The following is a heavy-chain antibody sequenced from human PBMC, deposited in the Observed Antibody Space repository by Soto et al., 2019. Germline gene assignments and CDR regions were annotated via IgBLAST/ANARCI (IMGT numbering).Heavy chain of an antibody. CDR3: TRDGS. V-gene: IGHV3-48*01. J-gene: IGHJ1*01. D-gene: IGHD5-12*01. CDR2: ISDSGSTI. CDR1: GFPFSSYA. Sequence: EVQLVESGGGLVQPGGSLRLSCAASGFPFSSYAMNWVRQTPDKGLEWLSYISDSGSTIHYADSVKGRFTISRDNAKNSLSLQMNSLRADATAVYYCTRDGSWGQGTLVTVSS.